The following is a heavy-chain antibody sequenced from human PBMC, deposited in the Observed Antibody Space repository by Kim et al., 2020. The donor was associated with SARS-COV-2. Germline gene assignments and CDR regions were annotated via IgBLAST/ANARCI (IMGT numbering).Heavy chain of an antibody. D-gene: IGHD3-22*01. CDR2: IYHSGTT. CDR3: ARVGDTSGPGGFA. J-gene: IGHJ5*02. V-gene: IGHV4-39*01. Sequence: SETLSLTCSVSGDSISSSTSYWGWIRQPPGKGLEWSGSIYHSGTTYYNPSLKSRVTISVDTSKNQISLMVSSVTAADTAVYYCARVGDTSGPGGFAWGQGTLVTVSS. CDR1: GDSISSSTSY.